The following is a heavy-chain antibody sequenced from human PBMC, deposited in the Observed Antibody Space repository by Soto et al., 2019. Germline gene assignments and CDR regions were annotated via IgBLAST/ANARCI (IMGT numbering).Heavy chain of an antibody. Sequence: ASVKVCCKACGYTFTSYGISWVRQAPGQGLEWMGWISAYNGNTNYAQKLQGRVTMATDTSTSTAYMELRSLRSDDTAVYYCARRAQYSSSPPLGYWGQGTLVTVSS. V-gene: IGHV1-18*01. D-gene: IGHD6-6*01. J-gene: IGHJ4*02. CDR2: ISAYNGNT. CDR1: GYTFTSYG. CDR3: ARRAQYSSSPPLGY.